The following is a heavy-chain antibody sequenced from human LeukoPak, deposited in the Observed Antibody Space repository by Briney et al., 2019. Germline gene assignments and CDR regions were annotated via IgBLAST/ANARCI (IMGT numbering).Heavy chain of an antibody. CDR2: ISSSSSHI. Sequence: TGGSLRLSCAASGFTFSSYSMNWVRQAPGKGLEWVSSISSSSSHIYYADSVKGRFTISRDNAKNSLYLQMNSLRAEDTAVYYCAREHSSSFDYWGQGTLVTVSS. CDR3: AREHSSSFDY. CDR1: GFTFSSYS. D-gene: IGHD6-13*01. J-gene: IGHJ4*02. V-gene: IGHV3-21*01.